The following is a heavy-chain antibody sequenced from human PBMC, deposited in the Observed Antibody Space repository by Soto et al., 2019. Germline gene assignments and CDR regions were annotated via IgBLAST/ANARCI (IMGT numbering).Heavy chain of an antibody. Sequence: ASVKVSCKASGYTFTSYAMHWVRHATGQRLEWMGWINAGNGNTKYAQKLQGRVTMTTDTSTSTAYMELRSLRSDDTAVYYCARVPLVFLTIFGGFDPLGQGTLVTVSS. CDR1: GYTFTSYA. V-gene: IGHV1-3*01. J-gene: IGHJ5*02. D-gene: IGHD3-9*01. CDR3: ARVPLVFLTIFGGFDP. CDR2: INAGNGNT.